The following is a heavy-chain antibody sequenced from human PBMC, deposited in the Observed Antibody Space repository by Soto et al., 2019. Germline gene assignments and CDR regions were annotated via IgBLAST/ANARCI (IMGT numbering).Heavy chain of an antibody. J-gene: IGHJ5*02. CDR3: ARLLWSNWFDP. D-gene: IGHD3-3*01. CDR1: GGSISSGDYY. V-gene: IGHV4-31*03. CDR2: ISYSGGT. Sequence: QVQLQESGPGLVKPSQTLSLTCTVSGGSISSGDYYWSWIRQHPGKGLEWIGYISYSGGTYYNPSLSSRVTISVDTSKNQFSLKLSSVTAADTAIYYCARLLWSNWFDPWGQGALVTVSS.